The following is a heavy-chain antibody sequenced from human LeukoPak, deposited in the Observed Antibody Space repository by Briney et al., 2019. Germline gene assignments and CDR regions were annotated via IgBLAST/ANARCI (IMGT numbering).Heavy chain of an antibody. CDR3: ARGRGSLNWFDP. D-gene: IGHD3-16*01. CDR2: INPNSGGT. Sequence: ASVKVSCKASGYTFTGYYMHWVRQAPGQGLEWMGRINPNSGGTNYAQKFQGRVTMTRDTSISTAYMELSRLRSDDTAVYYCARGRGSLNWFDPWGQGTLVTVSS. J-gene: IGHJ5*02. CDR1: GYTFTGYY. V-gene: IGHV1-2*06.